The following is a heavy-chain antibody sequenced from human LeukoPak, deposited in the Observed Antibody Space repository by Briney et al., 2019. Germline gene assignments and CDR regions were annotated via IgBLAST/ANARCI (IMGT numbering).Heavy chain of an antibody. Sequence: PGGSLRLSCAASGFTFSDYYMSWIRQAPGKGLEWVSYISSSGSTIYYADSVEGRFTISRDNAKNSLYLQMNSLRAEDTAVYYCARDYYDSSCYYFDYWGQGTLVTVSS. D-gene: IGHD3-22*01. CDR3: ARDYYDSSCYYFDY. CDR2: ISSSGSTI. J-gene: IGHJ4*02. CDR1: GFTFSDYY. V-gene: IGHV3-11*04.